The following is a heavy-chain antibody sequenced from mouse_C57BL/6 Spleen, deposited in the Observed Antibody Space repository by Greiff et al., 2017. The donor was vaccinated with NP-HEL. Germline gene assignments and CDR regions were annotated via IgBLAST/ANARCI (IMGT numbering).Heavy chain of an antibody. D-gene: IGHD1-1*02. CDR1: GFNIKNTY. CDR2: IDPANGNT. V-gene: IGHV14-3*01. CDR3: ARDANGPRWYFDV. Sequence: VQLQQSVAELVRPGASVKLSCTASGFNIKNTYMHWVKQRPEQGLEWIGRIDPANGNTKYAPKFQGKATITADTSSNTAYLQLSSLTSEGTAIYYWARDANGPRWYFDVWGTGTTVTVSS. J-gene: IGHJ1*03.